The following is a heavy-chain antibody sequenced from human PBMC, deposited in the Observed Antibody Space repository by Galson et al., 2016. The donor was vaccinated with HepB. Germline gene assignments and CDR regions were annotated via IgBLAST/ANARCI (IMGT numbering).Heavy chain of an antibody. CDR3: ARAYSSSFSRDAFDF. D-gene: IGHD6-6*01. CDR1: GGSISSSSYY. CDR2: IYYSGTT. J-gene: IGHJ3*01. Sequence: SETLSLTCTVSGGSISSSSYYWGWIRQPPGKGLEWIGSIYYSGTTYYNPSLKSRVTISVDTSKNQLSLKLSSVTAADTAVYYCARAYSSSFSRDAFDFWGQGTMVIVSS. V-gene: IGHV4-39*07.